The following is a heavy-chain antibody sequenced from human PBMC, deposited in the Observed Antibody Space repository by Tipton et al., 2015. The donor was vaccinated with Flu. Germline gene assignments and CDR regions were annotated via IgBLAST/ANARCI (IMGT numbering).Heavy chain of an antibody. Sequence: LSLTCTVYGEPFSGYHWSWVRQAPGKGLEWVSYISSSGSTIYYADSVKGRFTISRDNAKNSLYLQMNSLRAEDTAVYYCARGGYDYYGSGSYNGYFDLWGRGTLVTVSS. J-gene: IGHJ2*01. D-gene: IGHD3-10*01. CDR2: ISSSGSTI. CDR1: GEPFSGYH. CDR3: ARGGYDYYGSGSYNGYFDL. V-gene: IGHV3-48*03.